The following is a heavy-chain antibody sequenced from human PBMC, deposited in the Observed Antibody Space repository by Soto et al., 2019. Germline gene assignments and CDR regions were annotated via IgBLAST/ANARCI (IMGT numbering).Heavy chain of an antibody. CDR3: ARDAPTIYDFWSGYKF. Sequence: SQTLSLTCAISVYGVSSNSAAWNWIIQSPSRGLEWLGRTYYRSKWYNDYAVSVKSRITINPDTSKNQFSLKLNSVTPEDTAVYYCARDAPTIYDFWSGYKFWGQGTLDSVSS. CDR1: VYGVSSNSAA. V-gene: IGHV6-1*01. CDR2: TYYRSKWYN. J-gene: IGHJ4*02. D-gene: IGHD3-3*01.